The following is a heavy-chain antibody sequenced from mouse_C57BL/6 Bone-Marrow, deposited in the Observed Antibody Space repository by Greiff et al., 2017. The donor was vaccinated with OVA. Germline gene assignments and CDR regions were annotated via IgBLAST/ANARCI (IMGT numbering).Heavy chain of an antibody. V-gene: IGHV1-19*01. Sequence: VQLQQSGPVLVKPGASVKMSCKASGYTFTDYYMNWVKQSHGKSLEWIGVINPYNGGTSYNQKFKGKATLTVDKSSSTAYMELNSLTSEDSAVYYCARHYGYSNYWYFDVWGTGTTVTVSS. D-gene: IGHD2-5*01. CDR3: ARHYGYSNYWYFDV. J-gene: IGHJ1*03. CDR2: INPYNGGT. CDR1: GYTFTDYY.